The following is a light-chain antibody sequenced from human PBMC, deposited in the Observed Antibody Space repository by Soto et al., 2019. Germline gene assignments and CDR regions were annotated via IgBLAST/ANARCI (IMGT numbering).Light chain of an antibody. CDR1: ISNIGNNF. Sequence: QSVLTQPPSVSAAPGQRVTISCSGSISNIGNNFLSWYQQLPGTAPKLLFYADNTRPSGIPDRFSASKSGTSATLDITGLQTGDEADYYCGTWDSSLSVVVFGGGTKVTVL. J-gene: IGLJ2*01. CDR2: ADN. V-gene: IGLV1-51*02. CDR3: GTWDSSLSVVV.